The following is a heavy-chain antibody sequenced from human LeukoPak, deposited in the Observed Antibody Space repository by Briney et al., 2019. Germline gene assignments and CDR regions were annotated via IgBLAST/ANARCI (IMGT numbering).Heavy chain of an antibody. CDR1: GFTFSGSA. J-gene: IGHJ3*02. CDR3: TSPGRLSSGYGFDI. D-gene: IGHD3-22*01. CDR2: IRSKANSYAT. V-gene: IGHV3-73*01. Sequence: GGSLRLSCAASGFTFSGSAMHWVRQASGKGLEWVGRIRSKANSYATAYAASVKGRFTISRDDSKNTAYLQMNSLKTEDTAVYYCTSPGRLSSGYGFDIWGQGTMVTVSS.